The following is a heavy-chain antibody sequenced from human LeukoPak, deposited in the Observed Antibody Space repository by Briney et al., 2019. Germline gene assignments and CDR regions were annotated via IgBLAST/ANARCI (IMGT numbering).Heavy chain of an antibody. CDR3: VRRGDASSGWGDHDF. V-gene: IGHV3-23*01. CDR2: IGGSGDRT. CDR1: GLTFNRNA. J-gene: IGHJ4*02. Sequence: GGSLRLSCAASGLTFNRNAISWVRQAPGKGLEWVSTIGGSGDRTFYADSVKGRFTISRDNSKNMVHLQMNSLTGEDTALYYCVRRGDASSGWGDHDFWGQGALVTVSS. D-gene: IGHD6-19*01.